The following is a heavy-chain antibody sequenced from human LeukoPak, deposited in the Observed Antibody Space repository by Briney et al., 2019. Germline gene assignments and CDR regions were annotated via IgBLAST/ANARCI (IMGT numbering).Heavy chain of an antibody. J-gene: IGHJ4*01. Sequence: PSETLSLTCTVSGGSIRSYYWSWIRQPPGKGLEWIGNIYYIGGTNYNPSLKSRVTISLDTSKNQFSLKLNSVTAADTAVYYCARRYDTSGRLDYWGQEPWSPSPQ. CDR1: GGSIRSYY. CDR3: ARRYDTSGRLDY. CDR2: IYYIGGT. D-gene: IGHD3-22*01. V-gene: IGHV4-59*08.